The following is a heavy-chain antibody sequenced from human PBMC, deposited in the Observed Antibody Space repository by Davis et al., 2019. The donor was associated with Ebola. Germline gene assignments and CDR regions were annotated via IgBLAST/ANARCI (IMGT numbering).Heavy chain of an antibody. D-gene: IGHD4-17*01. CDR1: GFTFSSYE. V-gene: IGHV3-48*03. Sequence: PGGSLRLSCAASGFTFSSYEMNWVRQAPGKGLEWVSYISSSGSTIYYADSVKGRFTISRDNAKNSLYLQMNSLRAEDTAVYYCARDFRYGDYYYYGMDVWGQGTTVTVSS. CDR2: ISSSGSTI. J-gene: IGHJ6*02. CDR3: ARDFRYGDYYYYGMDV.